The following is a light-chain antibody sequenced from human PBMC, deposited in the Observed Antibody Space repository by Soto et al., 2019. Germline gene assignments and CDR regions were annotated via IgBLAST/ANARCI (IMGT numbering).Light chain of an antibody. CDR2: DVS. CDR1: SSDVGGYNY. CDR3: SSYTSSSTLS. J-gene: IGLJ2*01. Sequence: QSALTQPASVSGSPGQPITISCTGTSSDVGGYNYVSWYQQHPGKAPKLMIYDVSNRPSGVSNRFSGSKSGNTASLTISGLQAEDEADYYCSSYTSSSTLSFGGGTKVTVL. V-gene: IGLV2-14*01.